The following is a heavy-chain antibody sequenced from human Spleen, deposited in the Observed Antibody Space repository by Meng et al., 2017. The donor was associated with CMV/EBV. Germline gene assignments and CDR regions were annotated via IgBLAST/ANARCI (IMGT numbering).Heavy chain of an antibody. V-gene: IGHV4-59*01. Sequence: GSLRLSCTFSAGFISNYYWSWIRQPPGKGLEWIGYIYYSGTTKYNPSLKSRVTISADTSKKQLSLKLSSVTAADTAMYYCATSHLKYSSSSDAFDIWGQGIEVTVSS. CDR1: AGFISNYY. J-gene: IGHJ3*02. D-gene: IGHD6-6*01. CDR2: IYYSGTT. CDR3: ATSHLKYSSSSDAFDI.